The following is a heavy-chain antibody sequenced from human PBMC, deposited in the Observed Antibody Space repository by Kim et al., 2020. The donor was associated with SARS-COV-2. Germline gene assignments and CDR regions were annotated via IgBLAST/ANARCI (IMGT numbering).Heavy chain of an antibody. V-gene: IGHV4-34*01. J-gene: IGHJ5*02. Sequence: SETLSLTCAVYGGSFSGYYWSWIRQPPGKGLEWIGEINHSGSTNYNPSLKSRVTISVDTSKNQFSLKLSSVTAADTAVYYCARGPGVRFLEWLLYFSPWGQGTLVTVSS. CDR2: INHSGST. CDR3: ARGPGVRFLEWLLYFSP. CDR1: GGSFSGYY. D-gene: IGHD3-3*01.